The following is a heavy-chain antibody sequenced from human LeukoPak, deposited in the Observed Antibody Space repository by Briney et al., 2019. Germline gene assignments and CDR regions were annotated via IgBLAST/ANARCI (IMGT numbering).Heavy chain of an antibody. CDR1: GYTFTSYG. Sequence: ASVKVSCKASGYTFTSYGISWVRQAPGQGLEWMGRISAYNGNTNYAQKLQGRVTITTDTSTSTAYMELRSLRSDDTAVYYCARLLAAPHPRPNNWFDPWGQGTLVTVSS. CDR3: ARLLAAPHPRPNNWFDP. J-gene: IGHJ5*02. D-gene: IGHD6-6*01. CDR2: ISAYNGNT. V-gene: IGHV1-18*01.